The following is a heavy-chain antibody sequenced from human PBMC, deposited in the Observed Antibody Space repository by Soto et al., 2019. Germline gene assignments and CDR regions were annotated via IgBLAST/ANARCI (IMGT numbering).Heavy chain of an antibody. D-gene: IGHD6-13*01. CDR1: GFSLSTSGVG. V-gene: IGHV2-5*02. CDR2: IYWDDDK. J-gene: IGHJ4*02. CDR3: AHSHSSSWLIGY. Sequence: QITLKESGPTLVKPTQTLTLTCTFSGFSLSTSGVGVGWIRQPPGKPLEWLALIYWDDDKRYSPSLKSRLTNTKDTTKNQVVLTMTNMDPVDTATYYCAHSHSSSWLIGYWGQGTLVTVSS.